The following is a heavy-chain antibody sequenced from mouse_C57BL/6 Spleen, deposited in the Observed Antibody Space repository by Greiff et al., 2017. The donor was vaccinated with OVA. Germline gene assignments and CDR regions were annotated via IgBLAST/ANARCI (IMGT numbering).Heavy chain of an antibody. J-gene: IGHJ3*01. D-gene: IGHD3-2*02. CDR2: ISSGSSTI. CDR3: ASTAQATSWFAY. V-gene: IGHV5-17*01. Sequence: EVQLVESGGGLVKPGGSLKLSCAASGFTFSDYGMHWVRQAPEKGLEWVAYISSGSSTIYYADTVKGRFTISRDNAKNTMFLQMTSLRSEDTAMYYCASTAQATSWFAYWGQGTLVTVSA. CDR1: GFTFSDYG.